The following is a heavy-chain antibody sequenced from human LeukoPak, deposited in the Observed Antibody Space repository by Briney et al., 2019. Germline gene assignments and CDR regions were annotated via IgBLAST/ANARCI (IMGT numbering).Heavy chain of an antibody. CDR3: ARGYSSGWYEDYFDY. CDR2: IYYSGST. J-gene: IGHJ4*02. D-gene: IGHD6-19*01. V-gene: IGHV4-59*01. Sequence: PSETLSLTCTVSGGSISSYYWSWIRQPPGKGLEWIGYIYYSGSTNYNPSLKSRVTISVDTSKNQFSLKLSSVTAADTAVYYCARGYSSGWYEDYFDYWGQGTLVTVSS. CDR1: GGSISSYY.